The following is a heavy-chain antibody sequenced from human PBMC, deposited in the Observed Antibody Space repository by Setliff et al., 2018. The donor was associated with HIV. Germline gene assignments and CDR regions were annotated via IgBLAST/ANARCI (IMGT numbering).Heavy chain of an antibody. CDR2: INSYSGYT. Sequence: ASVKVSCKASGYTFTGYYMHWVRQAPGQGLEWMGCINSYSGYTNYAPKFQGRVTMTRDTSINTAYMDMSGLRSDDTAVYYCARINAGGHVFEIWGQGTMVTVSS. J-gene: IGHJ3*02. CDR1: GYTFTGYY. CDR3: ARINAGGHVFEI. V-gene: IGHV1-2*02.